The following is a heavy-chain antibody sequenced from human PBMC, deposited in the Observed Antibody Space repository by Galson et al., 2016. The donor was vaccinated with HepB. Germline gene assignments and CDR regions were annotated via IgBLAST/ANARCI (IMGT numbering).Heavy chain of an antibody. CDR2: INDTPDRT. D-gene: IGHD4-23*01. CDR1: GFTFSFSNYA. J-gene: IGHJ5*01. CDR3: AIDSVGGPKSNFPDS. Sequence: SLRLSCAASGFTFSFSNYAMTWVRQAPGKGLEWVSAINDTPDRTYYADSVTGRFTISRDNSKSTVFLQMSSLRAEDTAVYYCAIDSVGGPKSNFPDSWGQGTLVTVSS. V-gene: IGHV3-23*01.